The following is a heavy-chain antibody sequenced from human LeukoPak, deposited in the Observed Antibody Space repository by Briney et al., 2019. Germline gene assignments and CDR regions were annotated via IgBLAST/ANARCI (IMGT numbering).Heavy chain of an antibody. D-gene: IGHD2-15*01. CDR1: GYTFTSYD. CDR2: MNPNSDNT. CDR3: ARGDILSWFDP. Sequence: GASVKVSCKASGYTFTSYDINWVRQATGQGLEWMGWMNPNSDNTGYAQKFQGRVTITRNTSISTAYMELSSLRSEDTAVYYCARGDILSWFDPWGQGTLVTVSS. J-gene: IGHJ5*02. V-gene: IGHV1-8*03.